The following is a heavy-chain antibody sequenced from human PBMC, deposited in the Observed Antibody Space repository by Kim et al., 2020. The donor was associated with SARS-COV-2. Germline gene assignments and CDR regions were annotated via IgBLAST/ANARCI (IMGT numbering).Heavy chain of an antibody. J-gene: IGHJ5*02. CDR1: GASVTGEYYY. Sequence: SETLSLTCTVAGASVTGEYYYWSWIRQPPGKGPEWIGHISCSGTTFSNPSLESRVTISADTPKNELSLQVTSVTAADTAVYYCARNGDFRSGVWAFDDWGQGKLVTV. CDR2: ISCSGTT. D-gene: IGHD3-3*01. V-gene: IGHV4-61*01. CDR3: ARNGDFRSGVWAFDD.